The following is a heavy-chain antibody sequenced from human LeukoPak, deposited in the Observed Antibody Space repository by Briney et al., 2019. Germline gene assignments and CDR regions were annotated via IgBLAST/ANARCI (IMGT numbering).Heavy chain of an antibody. D-gene: IGHD3-9*01. V-gene: IGHV3-11*01. Sequence: GGSLRLSCAASGFTFRDYYMCWIRQAPGKGLEWVSYISSSGSTIYYADSVKGRFTISRDNAKNSLYLQMNSLRAEDTAVYYCAGEGPVLRYRMDVWGQGTTVTVSS. J-gene: IGHJ6*02. CDR2: ISSSGSTI. CDR3: AGEGPVLRYRMDV. CDR1: GFTFRDYY.